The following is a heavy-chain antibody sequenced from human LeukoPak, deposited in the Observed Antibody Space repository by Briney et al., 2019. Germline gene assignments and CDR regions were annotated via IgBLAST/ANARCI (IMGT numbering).Heavy chain of an antibody. D-gene: IGHD4-17*01. CDR1: GFTFSSYA. Sequence: GGSLRLSCAASGFTFSSYAMSWVRQAPGKGLEWVSAISGSGGSTYYADSVKGRFTISRDNSKNSLYLQMNSLRAEDTAVYYCAREGDYGDYGGAFDIWGQGTMVTVSS. J-gene: IGHJ3*02. CDR3: AREGDYGDYGGAFDI. CDR2: ISGSGGST. V-gene: IGHV3-23*01.